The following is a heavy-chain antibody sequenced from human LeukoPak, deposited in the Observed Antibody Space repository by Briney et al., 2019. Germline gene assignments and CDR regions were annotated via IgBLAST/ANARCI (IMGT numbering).Heavy chain of an antibody. CDR3: ARQRRGGYSLT. Sequence: GESLKISCKTSGYSFASYWIGWVRQMPGKGLEWMGIIYPGDSDTRYSPSFEGQVTISADKSTSTAYLQWSSLKASDTAIYYCARQRRGGYSLTWGQGTLVTVSS. CDR2: IYPGDSDT. CDR1: GYSFASYW. J-gene: IGHJ5*02. V-gene: IGHV5-51*01. D-gene: IGHD5-12*01.